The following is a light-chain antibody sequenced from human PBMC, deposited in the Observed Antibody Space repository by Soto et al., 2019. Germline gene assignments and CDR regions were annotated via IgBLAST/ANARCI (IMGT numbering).Light chain of an antibody. CDR1: QSVSNN. Sequence: ENVLTQSPGTLSLSPGDRASLSCSASQSVSNNYLAWHQQRPGQAPRLLIYDAFTRATGVAARFSGSGSATDFTLTISSLEPEDFAVYYCQQRARWPSTFGPGTKVDIK. V-gene: IGKV3-11*01. J-gene: IGKJ2*02. CDR2: DAF. CDR3: QQRARWPST.